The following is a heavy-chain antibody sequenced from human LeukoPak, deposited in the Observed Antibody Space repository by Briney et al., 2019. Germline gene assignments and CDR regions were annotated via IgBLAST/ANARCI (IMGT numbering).Heavy chain of an antibody. Sequence: GAAVKVSCKASGYTFTSYGISWVRQAPGQGLEWMGWISAYNGNTNYAQKLQGRVTMTTDTSTSTAYMELRSLRSDDTAVYYCARGPPYSSSSWYFDLWGRGTLVTVSS. J-gene: IGHJ2*01. V-gene: IGHV1-18*01. CDR3: ARGPPYSSSSWYFDL. CDR1: GYTFTSYG. D-gene: IGHD6-6*01. CDR2: ISAYNGNT.